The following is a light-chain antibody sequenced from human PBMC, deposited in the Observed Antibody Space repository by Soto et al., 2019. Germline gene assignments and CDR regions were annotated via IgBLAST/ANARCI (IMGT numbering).Light chain of an antibody. Sequence: EIVMAQSSGTPSLSPVERATLSCRASQGVTTNFAWYQQKSGQSPRLLIYDVSIRATGVPARFSGTGSETDFTLTISGLQSEDSAVYFCQQYNNWPFSFGQGTRLEIK. CDR2: DVS. CDR3: QQYNNWPFS. CDR1: QGVTTN. V-gene: IGKV3-15*01. J-gene: IGKJ5*01.